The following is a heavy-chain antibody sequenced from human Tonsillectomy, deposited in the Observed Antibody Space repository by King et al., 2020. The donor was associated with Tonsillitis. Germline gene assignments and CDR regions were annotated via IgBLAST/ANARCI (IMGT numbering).Heavy chain of an antibody. D-gene: IGHD3-3*01. CDR3: AVKGDYDFWSGSFFDY. J-gene: IGHJ4*02. Sequence: VQLVESGAEVKKPGASVKVSCKASGYTFTSYYMHWVRQAPGQGLEWMGIINPSGGSTSYAQKFQGRVTMTRDTSTSTVYMELSSLRSEDTAVYYCAVKGDYDFWSGSFFDYWGQGTLVTVSS. CDR1: GYTFTSYY. V-gene: IGHV1-46*01. CDR2: INPSGGST.